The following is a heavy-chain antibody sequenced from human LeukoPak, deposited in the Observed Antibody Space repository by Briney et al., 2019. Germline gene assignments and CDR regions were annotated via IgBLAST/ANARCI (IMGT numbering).Heavy chain of an antibody. CDR1: GYTFTSYY. D-gene: IGHD3-3*01. CDR2: INPSGGST. J-gene: IGHJ5*02. V-gene: IGHV1-46*01. CDR3: ARDPVTIFGVVMGWFDP. Sequence: ASVKVSCKASGYTFTSYYMHWVRQAPGQGLEWMGIINPSGGSTSYAQKFQGRVTMTRDTSTSTVYMELSSLRSEDTAVYYCARDPVTIFGVVMGWFDPWGQGTLVTVSS.